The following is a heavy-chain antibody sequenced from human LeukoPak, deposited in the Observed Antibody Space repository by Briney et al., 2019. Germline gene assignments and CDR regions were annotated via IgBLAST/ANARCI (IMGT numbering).Heavy chain of an antibody. J-gene: IGHJ3*02. CDR2: IYYIGIT. CDR1: GDSISPYY. D-gene: IGHD3-3*01. CDR3: AGAKYDVTGAFDI. V-gene: IGHV4-59*01. Sequence: SATLSITSTDSGDSISPYYCSCILQPPGKGLERIGYIYYIGITNYNPSLKSRVTISVDTSKNQFSLKLSSVTAADTAVYYCAGAKYDVTGAFDIWGQGTMVTVSS.